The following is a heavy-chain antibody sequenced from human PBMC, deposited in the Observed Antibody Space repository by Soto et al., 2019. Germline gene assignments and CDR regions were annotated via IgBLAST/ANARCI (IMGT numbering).Heavy chain of an antibody. D-gene: IGHD3-3*01. J-gene: IGHJ2*01. Sequence: QVQLVQSGAEVKKPGSSVKVSCKASGGTFSSYAISWVRQAPGQGLEWMGGIIPIFGTANYAQKFQGRVTITADESTSTAYMELSSLRSEDTAVYYCARVRHDFWSGYSHWYFDLWGRGTLVTVSS. V-gene: IGHV1-69*01. CDR1: GGTFSSYA. CDR3: ARVRHDFWSGYSHWYFDL. CDR2: IIPIFGTA.